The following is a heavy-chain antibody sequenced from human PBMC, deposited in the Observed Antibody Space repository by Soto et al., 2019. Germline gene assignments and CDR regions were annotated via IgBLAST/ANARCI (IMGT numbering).Heavy chain of an antibody. J-gene: IGHJ4*02. CDR1: GGSFSGYY. CDR3: ARGWQWLGPFEY. Sequence: QVQLQQWDAGLLKPSETLSLTCAVYGGSFSGYYWSWIRQPPGKGLEWIGEINHTGSTNYNQSLKIRVNITVHTSKNQFSLKLSSVTAADTAVYYCARGWQWLGPFEYWCQGTLVTVSS. CDR2: INHTGST. D-gene: IGHD6-19*01. V-gene: IGHV4-34*01.